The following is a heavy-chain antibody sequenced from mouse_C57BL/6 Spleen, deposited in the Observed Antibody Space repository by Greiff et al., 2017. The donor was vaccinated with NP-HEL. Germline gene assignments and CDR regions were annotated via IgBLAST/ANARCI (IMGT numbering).Heavy chain of an antibody. CDR3: ARSCDGAMDY. J-gene: IGHJ4*01. Sequence: VQLKESGPVLVKPGASVKMSCKASGYTFTDYYMNWVKQSHGKSLEWIGVINPYNGGTSYNQKFKGKATLTVDKSSSTAYMELNSLTSEDSAVYYCARSCDGAMDYWGQGTSVTVSS. CDR1: GYTFTDYY. V-gene: IGHV1-19*01. CDR2: INPYNGGT.